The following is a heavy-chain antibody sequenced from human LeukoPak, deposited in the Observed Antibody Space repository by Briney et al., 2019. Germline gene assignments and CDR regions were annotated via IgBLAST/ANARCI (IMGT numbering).Heavy chain of an antibody. CDR3: ARGRITMVRGARLSRFDY. Sequence: ASVKVSCKASGYTFTSYDINWVRQATGQGLEWMGWMNPNSGNTGYAQKFQGRVTMTRNTSISTAYMELSSLRSEDTAVYYCARGRITMVRGARLSRFDYWGQGTLVTVSS. D-gene: IGHD3-10*01. CDR1: GYTFTSYD. J-gene: IGHJ4*02. CDR2: MNPNSGNT. V-gene: IGHV1-8*01.